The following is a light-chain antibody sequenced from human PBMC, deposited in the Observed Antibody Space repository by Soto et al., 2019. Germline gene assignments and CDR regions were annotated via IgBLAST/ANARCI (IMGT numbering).Light chain of an antibody. CDR3: QQYYRPWT. J-gene: IGKJ1*01. Sequence: DIVMTQSPDSLAVSLGERATINCKSSQSVLYSSNNKNYLAWYQQKPGQPPKLRIYWASTRESGFPDRFSGSGSGTDFTLTISSLQAEDVAVYYCQQYYRPWTFGQGTKGEIK. CDR1: QSVLYSSNNKNY. V-gene: IGKV4-1*01. CDR2: WAS.